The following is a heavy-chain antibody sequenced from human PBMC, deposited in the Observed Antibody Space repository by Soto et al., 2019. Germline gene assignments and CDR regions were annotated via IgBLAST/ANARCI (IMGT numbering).Heavy chain of an antibody. CDR1: GGSFSGYY. Sequence: SETLSLTCAVYGGSFSGYYWSWIRQPPGKGLEWIGEINHSGSTNYNPSLKSRVTISVDTSKNQFSLKLSSVTAADTAVYYCARGRGMRGITGTLPSDYWGQGTLVTVSS. CDR3: ARGRGMRGITGTLPSDY. V-gene: IGHV4-34*01. CDR2: INHSGST. J-gene: IGHJ4*02. D-gene: IGHD1-20*01.